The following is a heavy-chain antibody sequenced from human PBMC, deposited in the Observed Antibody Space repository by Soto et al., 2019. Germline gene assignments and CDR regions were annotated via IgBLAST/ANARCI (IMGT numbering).Heavy chain of an antibody. Sequence: SATLSITGAVYGGSFSGYYWSWIRQPPGKGLEWIGEINHSGSTNYNPSLKSRVTISVDTSKNQFSLKLSSVTAADTAVYYCARVPLRTGTWAGYFDYWGQGTLVTVSS. CDR1: GGSFSGYY. V-gene: IGHV4-34*01. J-gene: IGHJ4*02. CDR2: INHSGST. CDR3: ARVPLRTGTWAGYFDY. D-gene: IGHD1-7*01.